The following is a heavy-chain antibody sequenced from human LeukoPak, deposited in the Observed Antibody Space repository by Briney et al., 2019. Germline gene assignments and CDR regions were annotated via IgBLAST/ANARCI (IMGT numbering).Heavy chain of an antibody. CDR2: IYYSGST. D-gene: IGHD6-13*01. CDR1: GGSISSYY. V-gene: IGHV4-59*08. J-gene: IGHJ4*02. Sequence: SETLSLTRTVSGGSISSYYWSWIRQPPGKGLEWIGYIYYSGSTNYNPSLKSRVTISVDTSKNQFSLKLSSVTAADTAVYYCARLGDGIAAADSYWGQGTLVTVSS. CDR3: ARLGDGIAAADSY.